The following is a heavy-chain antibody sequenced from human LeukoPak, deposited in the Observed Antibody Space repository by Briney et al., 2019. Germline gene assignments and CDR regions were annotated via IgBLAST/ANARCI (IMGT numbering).Heavy chain of an antibody. CDR2: IYYSGST. CDR1: GGSISSGDYY. J-gene: IGHJ5*02. Sequence: SETPSLTCTVSGGSISSGDYYWSWIRQPPGKGLEWIGYIYYSGSTYYNPSLKSRVTISVDTSKNQFSLKLSSVTAADTAVYYCAREKGQYGNWFDPWGQGTLVTVSS. CDR3: AREKGQYGNWFDP. V-gene: IGHV4-30-4*01. D-gene: IGHD2-2*01.